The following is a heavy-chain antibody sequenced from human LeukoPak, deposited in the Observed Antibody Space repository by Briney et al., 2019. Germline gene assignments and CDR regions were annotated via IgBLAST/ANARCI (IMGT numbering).Heavy chain of an antibody. J-gene: IGHJ4*02. D-gene: IGHD1-26*01. Sequence: GRSLRLSCAASGFTFSSYGMHWVRQAPGKGLEWVAVISYDGSNKYYADSVKGRFTISRDNSKNTLYLQMNSLRAEDTAVYYCARESHHGGSYYFDYWGQGTLVTVSS. V-gene: IGHV3-30*03. CDR2: ISYDGSNK. CDR1: GFTFSSYG. CDR3: ARESHHGGSYYFDY.